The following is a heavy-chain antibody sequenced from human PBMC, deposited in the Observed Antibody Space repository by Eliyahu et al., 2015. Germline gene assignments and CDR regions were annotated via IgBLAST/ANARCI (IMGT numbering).Heavy chain of an antibody. J-gene: IGHJ3*02. Sequence: QVQLQESGPGLVKPSETLSLTCTVSGGSIXSYYWSWIRQPPGKGLEWIGYIYYSGSTNYNPSLKSRVTISVDTSKNQFSLKLSSVTAADTAVYYCARDRVVVTALSGHAFDIWGQGTMVTVSS. D-gene: IGHD2-21*02. CDR1: GGSIXSYY. CDR3: ARDRVVVTALSGHAFDI. V-gene: IGHV4-59*01. CDR2: IYYSGST.